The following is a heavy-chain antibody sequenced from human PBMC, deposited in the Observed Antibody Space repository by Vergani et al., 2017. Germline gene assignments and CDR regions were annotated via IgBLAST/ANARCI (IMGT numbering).Heavy chain of an antibody. J-gene: IGHJ4*02. CDR2: ISGSGGRT. V-gene: IGHV3-23*01. CDR1: GFTFSSYA. Sequence: EVQLLESGGGLVQPGGSLRLSCAASGFTFSSYAMSWVRQAPGKGLEWVSAISGSGGRTYYADSVQGRFTISRDNSKNTLYLQMNSLRAEDTAVDYCAKERGYYDSRGAGGYWGQGTLVTVSS. D-gene: IGHD3-22*01. CDR3: AKERGYYDSRGAGGY.